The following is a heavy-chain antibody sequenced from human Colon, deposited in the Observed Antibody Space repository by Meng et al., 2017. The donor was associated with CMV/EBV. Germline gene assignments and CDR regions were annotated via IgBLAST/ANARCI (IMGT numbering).Heavy chain of an antibody. J-gene: IGHJ4*02. CDR2: ISPRGDRT. CDR1: GYTFTNYY. Sequence: SCKASGYTFTNYYMHWVRQAPGQGLEWMGRISPRGDRTTYAQNFQGRVTMTRDTSITTDYMELTGLTSEDTAVYYCAKDSRFESFDYWGQGTLVTVSS. CDR3: AKDSRFESFDY. V-gene: IGHV1-46*01.